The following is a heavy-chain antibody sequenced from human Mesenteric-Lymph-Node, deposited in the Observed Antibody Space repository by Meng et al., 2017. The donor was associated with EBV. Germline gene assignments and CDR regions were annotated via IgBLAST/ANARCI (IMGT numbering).Heavy chain of an antibody. D-gene: IGHD1-1*01. J-gene: IGHJ5*02. Sequence: LRLQGSGPGLGRPSRHPSLTCTVSGGTISSTSSYWGWIRQPPGKGLEWIGNIYYSGSTYYNPSLKSRVTISVDTSKNQFSLKLSSVTAADTAVYYCAGTVQLERHWFDPWGQGTLVTVSS. V-gene: IGHV4-39*07. CDR2: IYYSGST. CDR1: GGTISSTSSY. CDR3: AGTVQLERHWFDP.